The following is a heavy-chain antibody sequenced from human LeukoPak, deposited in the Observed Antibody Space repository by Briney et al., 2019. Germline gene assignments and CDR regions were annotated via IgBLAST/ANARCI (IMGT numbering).Heavy chain of an antibody. CDR2: INHSGST. Sequence: SETLSLTCAVYGGSFSGYYWSWIRQPPGKGLEWIGEINHSGSTNYNPSLKSRVTISVDTSKNQFSLKLSSVTAADTAVYYCARGPYYYDSSGYYARGTRFDYWGQGTLVTVSS. V-gene: IGHV4-34*01. D-gene: IGHD3-22*01. CDR3: ARGPYYYDSSGYYARGTRFDY. J-gene: IGHJ4*02. CDR1: GGSFSGYY.